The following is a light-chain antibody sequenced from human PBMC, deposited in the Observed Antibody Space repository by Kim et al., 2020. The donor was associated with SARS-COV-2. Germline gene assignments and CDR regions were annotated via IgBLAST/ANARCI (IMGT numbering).Light chain of an antibody. V-gene: IGKV1-5*03. CDR3: QQYNTYPYT. J-gene: IGKJ2*01. CDR2: KAS. CDR1: QSIGTW. Sequence: SASIGDRVTIPCRASQSIGTWLAWYQQKPGSAPNLLIYKASSLHSGAPSRVSGSGSGTEFTLTISSLQPDDFATYYCQQYNTYPYTFGQGTKLEI.